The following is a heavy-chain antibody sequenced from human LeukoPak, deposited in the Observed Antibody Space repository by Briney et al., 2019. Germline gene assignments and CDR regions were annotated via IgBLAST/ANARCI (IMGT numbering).Heavy chain of an antibody. J-gene: IGHJ5*02. Sequence: GTSVNLSCTRTEDSDISSAMGHVRQAPGQGLVWIGWITASNGNTNYAQKLQGRVTMTTDTSTSTAYMELRSLRSDDTAVYYCARVELKDWNGDYVGGHWFDPWGQGTLVTVSS. CDR1: EDSDISSA. D-gene: IGHD4-17*01. CDR2: ITASNGNT. V-gene: IGHV1-18*01. CDR3: ARVELKDWNGDYVGGHWFDP.